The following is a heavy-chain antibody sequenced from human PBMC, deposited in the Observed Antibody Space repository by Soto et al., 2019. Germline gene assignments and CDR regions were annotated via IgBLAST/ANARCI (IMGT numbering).Heavy chain of an antibody. CDR2: IIPVFRSA. V-gene: IGHV1-69*13. Sequence: GASVKVSCKASGGPFNKFAFSWVRQAPGQGFEWMGGIIPVFRSANYAQRFRGRITITADEYTSTVYLYLNDLRSDDTAVYYCARRYCASDNCPLLYYGMDVWGQGTTVTVSS. D-gene: IGHD2-21*02. J-gene: IGHJ6*02. CDR1: GGPFNKFA. CDR3: ARRYCASDNCPLLYYGMDV.